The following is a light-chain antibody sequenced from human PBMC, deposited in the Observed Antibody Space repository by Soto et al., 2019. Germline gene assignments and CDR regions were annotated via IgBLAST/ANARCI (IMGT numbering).Light chain of an antibody. Sequence: EIVLTQSPGTLSLSPGERATLSCRASQSVSSSYLAWYQRKPGQAPRLLIYGASSRATGIPDRFSGSGSGTDFTLSISRLEPEDFAVYSCQQYGRSPVTFGQGTKV. CDR1: QSVSSSY. CDR3: QQYGRSPVT. V-gene: IGKV3-20*01. CDR2: GAS. J-gene: IGKJ1*01.